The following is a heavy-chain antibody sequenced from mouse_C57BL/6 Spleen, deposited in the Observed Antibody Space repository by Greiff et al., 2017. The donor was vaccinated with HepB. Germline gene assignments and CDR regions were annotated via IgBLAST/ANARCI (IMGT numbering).Heavy chain of an antibody. V-gene: IGHV7-3*01. Sequence: DVHLVESGGGLVQPGGSLSLSCAASGFTFTDYYMSWVRQPPGKALEWLGFIRNKANGYTTEYSAYVKGRFTISRDNTQSILYLQMNALRADDSATYYCARYDDLYAMDYWGQGTSVTVSS. D-gene: IGHD2-3*01. CDR2: IRNKANGYTT. CDR1: GFTFTDYY. CDR3: ARYDDLYAMDY. J-gene: IGHJ4*01.